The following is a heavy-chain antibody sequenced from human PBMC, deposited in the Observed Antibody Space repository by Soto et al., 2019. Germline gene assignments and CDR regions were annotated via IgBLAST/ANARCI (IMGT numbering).Heavy chain of an antibody. Sequence: PGQSLKISCQDSGYGFTTKWISWVRQMPGKGLEWMGRLDPSDSYTNYSPSFQGHVTISADKSISTAYLQWSSRKASDTAMYYCARSDRWLVPGDYYYYGMDVWGQGTTVTVSS. CDR2: LDPSDSYT. J-gene: IGHJ6*02. D-gene: IGHD6-19*01. CDR3: ARSDRWLVPGDYYYYGMDV. V-gene: IGHV5-10-1*01. CDR1: GYGFTTKW.